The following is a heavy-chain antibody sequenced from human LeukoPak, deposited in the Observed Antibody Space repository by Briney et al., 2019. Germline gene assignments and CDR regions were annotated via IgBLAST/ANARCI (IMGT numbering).Heavy chain of an antibody. J-gene: IGHJ5*02. V-gene: IGHV3-23*01. CDR1: GFIFSSDA. D-gene: IGHD1-26*01. Sequence: GGSLRLSCAASGFIFSSDAMNWVRQAPGKGLDWVSGVSGSGGTTVYADSVKGRFTISRDSSKNTLYLQMNSLRAEDTAVYYCAKEGAYAALNAWGQGTLVSVSS. CDR2: VSGSGGTT. CDR3: AKEGAYAALNA.